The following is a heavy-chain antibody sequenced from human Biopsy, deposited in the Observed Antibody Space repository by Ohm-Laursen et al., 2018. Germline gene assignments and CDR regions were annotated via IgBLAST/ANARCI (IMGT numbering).Heavy chain of an antibody. V-gene: IGHV1-24*01. Sequence: ASVKVSCKVSGYTLNELSMHWVRQVPGKGLEWMGGFAPENGETVYAQNFQARVSLTEDTSTDTAYMELRSLRSEDTAVYYCAADINVWNVNYWGQGTQVTVS. CDR1: GYTLNELS. D-gene: IGHD1-1*01. CDR3: AADINVWNVNY. J-gene: IGHJ4*02. CDR2: FAPENGET.